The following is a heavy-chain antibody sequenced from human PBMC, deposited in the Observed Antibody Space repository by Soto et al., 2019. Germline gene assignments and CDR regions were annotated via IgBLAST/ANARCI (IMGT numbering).Heavy chain of an antibody. Sequence: ASVKVSCKASGYTFTSYGISWVRQAPGQGLEWMGWISAYNGNTNYAQKLQGRVTMTTDTSTSTAYMELRSLRSDDTAVYYCARGLPYDSSGYYYPNWYFDLWGRGTLVTVSA. CDR3: ARGLPYDSSGYYYPNWYFDL. V-gene: IGHV1-18*04. D-gene: IGHD3-22*01. J-gene: IGHJ2*01. CDR2: ISAYNGNT. CDR1: GYTFTSYG.